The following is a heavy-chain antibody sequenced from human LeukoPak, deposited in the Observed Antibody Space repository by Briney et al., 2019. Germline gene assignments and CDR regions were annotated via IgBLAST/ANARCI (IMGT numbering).Heavy chain of an antibody. D-gene: IGHD3-16*01. CDR1: GFSFRNYW. V-gene: IGHV3-48*04. CDR2: ISSSGSTI. J-gene: IGHJ4*02. Sequence: GGSLRLSCAGSGFSFRNYWMAWVRQAPGKGLEWVSYISSSGSTIYYADSVKGRFTISRDNAKNSLFLQMNSLRAEDTAVYYCARDTLSGLAFYWGQGTLVTVSS. CDR3: ARDTLSGLAFY.